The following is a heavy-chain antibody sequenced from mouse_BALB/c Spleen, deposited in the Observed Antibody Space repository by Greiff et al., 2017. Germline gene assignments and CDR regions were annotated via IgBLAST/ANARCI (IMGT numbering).Heavy chain of an antibody. Sequence: EVKLMESGPSLVKPSQTLSLTCSVTGDSITSGYWNWIRKFPGNKLEYMGYISYSGSTYYNPSLKSRISITRDTSKNQYYLQLNSVTTEDTATYYCARSYDYDFAWFAYWGQGTLVTVSA. CDR2: ISYSGST. CDR1: GDSITSGY. V-gene: IGHV3-8*02. J-gene: IGHJ3*01. CDR3: ARSYDYDFAWFAY. D-gene: IGHD2-4*01.